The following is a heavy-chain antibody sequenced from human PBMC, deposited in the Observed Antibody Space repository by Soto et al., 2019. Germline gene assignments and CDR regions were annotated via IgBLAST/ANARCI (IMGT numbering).Heavy chain of an antibody. J-gene: IGHJ6*02. V-gene: IGHV1-18*04. Sequence: ASVKVSCKASGYTFTSYGISWVRQAPGQGLEWMGWISAYNGNTNYAQKLQGRVTMTTDTSTSTAYMELRSLRSDDTAVYYCARDLPRFLDFLDYYYGMDVWGQRTTVTVSS. CDR3: ARDLPRFLDFLDYYYGMDV. D-gene: IGHD3-3*01. CDR1: GYTFTSYG. CDR2: ISAYNGNT.